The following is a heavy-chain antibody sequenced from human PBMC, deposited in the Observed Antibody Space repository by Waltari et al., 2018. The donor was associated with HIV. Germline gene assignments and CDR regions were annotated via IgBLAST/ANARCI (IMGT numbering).Heavy chain of an antibody. CDR1: GFTFSSYG. CDR2: IWYDGSNK. V-gene: IGHV3-33*01. D-gene: IGHD3-10*01. J-gene: IGHJ4*02. Sequence: QVQLVESGGGVVQPGRSLRLSCAASGFTFSSYGMHWVRQAPGKGLEWVAVIWYDGSNKYYADSVKGRFTISRDNSKNTLYLQMNSLRAEDTAVYYCARDIYGSDTALGYFDYWGQGTLVTVSS. CDR3: ARDIYGSDTALGYFDY.